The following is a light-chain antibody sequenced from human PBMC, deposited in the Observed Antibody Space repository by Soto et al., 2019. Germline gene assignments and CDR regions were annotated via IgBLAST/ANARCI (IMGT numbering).Light chain of an antibody. V-gene: IGLV2-23*01. CDR1: GGGVGSYNL. J-gene: IGLJ1*01. CDR3: CSYAGSNTPYV. Sequence: ALTQPASVSGSPGESITISCTGSGGGVGSYNLVSWYQQHPGKAPKLMIYEGSKRPSGISHRFSGSKSGNTASLTISGLQTEDEADYYCCSYAGSNTPYVFGTGTKVTVL. CDR2: EGS.